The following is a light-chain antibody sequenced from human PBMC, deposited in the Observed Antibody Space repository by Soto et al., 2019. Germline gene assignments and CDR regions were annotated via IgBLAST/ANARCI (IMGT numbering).Light chain of an antibody. Sequence: DIQITQSPSTLSGSVGDRVTITCRASQTISSWVAWYQQKPGQAPKLLIYKASTLKSGVPSRFSGSGSGTEFTLTISSLQPDDFATYYCQHYNSYSEAFGQGTKVDIK. V-gene: IGKV1-5*03. CDR3: QHYNSYSEA. CDR2: KAS. J-gene: IGKJ1*01. CDR1: QTISSW.